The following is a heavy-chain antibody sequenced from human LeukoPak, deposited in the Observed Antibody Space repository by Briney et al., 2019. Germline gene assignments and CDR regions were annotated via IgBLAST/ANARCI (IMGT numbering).Heavy chain of an antibody. CDR3: ARDLGRYDSNQGPLDAFDI. V-gene: IGHV3-53*01. CDR1: GFTVSSNY. J-gene: IGHJ3*02. D-gene: IGHD3-22*01. CDR2: IYTGGST. Sequence: GGSLRLSCAPSGFTVSSNYMNWVRQAPGKGLEWVSLIYTGGSTYYADSVKGRFTISRDNSKNTLYLQMNSLRAEDTAVYYCARDLGRYDSNQGPLDAFDIWGQGTMVTVSS.